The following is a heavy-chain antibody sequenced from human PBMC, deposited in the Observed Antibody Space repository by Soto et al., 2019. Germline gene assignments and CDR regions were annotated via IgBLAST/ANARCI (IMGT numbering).Heavy chain of an antibody. J-gene: IGHJ4*02. V-gene: IGHV3-23*01. CDR1: GFTFSSYA. CDR2: ISGSGGST. CDR3: AKVAPSRVRGVTIGRYFDY. Sequence: GGSLRLSCAASGFTFSSYAMSWVRQAPGKGLEWVSAISGSGGSTYYADSVKGRFTISRDNSKNTLYLQMNGLRAEDTAVYYCAKVAPSRVRGVTIGRYFDYWGQGTLVTVSS. D-gene: IGHD3-10*01.